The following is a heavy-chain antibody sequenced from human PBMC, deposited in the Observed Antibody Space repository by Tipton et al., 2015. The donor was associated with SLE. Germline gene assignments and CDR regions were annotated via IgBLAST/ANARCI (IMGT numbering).Heavy chain of an antibody. V-gene: IGHV4-39*02. CDR1: GGSIGGSSYY. D-gene: IGHD6-13*01. J-gene: IGHJ4*02. Sequence: TLSLTCTVSGGSIGGSSYYWGWIRQSPGKGLEWIGSIYYSGTSHYKASLESRVTISVDTSKNQFSLKLSSVTAADTAVYYCARDTPELAFDYWGQGTLVTVSS. CDR3: ARDTPELAFDY. CDR2: IYYSGTS.